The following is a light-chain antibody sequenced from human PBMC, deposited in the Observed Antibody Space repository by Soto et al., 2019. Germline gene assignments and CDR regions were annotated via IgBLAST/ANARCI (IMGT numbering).Light chain of an antibody. CDR2: WAS. CDR3: QQYYDTPFT. J-gene: IGKJ3*01. Sequence: DIVMTQSPDSLAVSLGERATINCKSSQSVLYRSNNKNYLAWYQQKPGQPPKLLIYWASTRESGVPDRFSGSGSGTDFTLTISGLQAEDVAVYYCQQYYDTPFTFGPGTKVDIK. CDR1: QSVLYRSNNKNY. V-gene: IGKV4-1*01.